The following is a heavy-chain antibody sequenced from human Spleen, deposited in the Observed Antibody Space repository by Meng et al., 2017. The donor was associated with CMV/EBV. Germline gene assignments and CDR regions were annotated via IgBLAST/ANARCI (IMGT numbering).Heavy chain of an antibody. Sequence: GGSLRLSCAASGFTFSNHYMGWVRQAPGKGLEWVATIKTDGSGKYYVDSVKGRFTVSRDNAKNSLYLQMESLRAEDTAVYYCAKDGGWHFDYWGQGSLVTGLL. D-gene: IGHD3-16*01. CDR3: AKDGGWHFDY. V-gene: IGHV3-7*01. CDR2: IKTDGSGK. J-gene: IGHJ4*02. CDR1: GFTFSNHY.